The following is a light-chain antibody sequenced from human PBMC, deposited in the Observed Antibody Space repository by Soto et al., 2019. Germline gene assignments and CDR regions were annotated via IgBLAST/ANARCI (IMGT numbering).Light chain of an antibody. J-gene: IGKJ1*01. CDR1: QSVSSSY. Sequence: EIVLTQSPGTLSLSPGDRATLSCRASQSVSSSYLAWYQQKPGQAPGLLICGASSMATGIPDRFSGSGSGTDFTLTISRLEPEDFAVYYCQHYGRSPWTFGQGTKVEVK. CDR3: QHYGRSPWT. CDR2: GAS. V-gene: IGKV3-20*01.